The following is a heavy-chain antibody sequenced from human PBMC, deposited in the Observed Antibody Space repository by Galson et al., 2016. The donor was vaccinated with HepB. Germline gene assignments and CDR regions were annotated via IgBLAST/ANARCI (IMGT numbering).Heavy chain of an antibody. J-gene: IGHJ4*02. D-gene: IGHD2-15*01. CDR1: GISVGINY. V-gene: IGHV3-66*01. CDR2: IYSGDNT. CDR3: AKGKGRGYCSGGNCYNLYLDY. Sequence: SLRLSCAVSGISVGINYMTWVRQVPGEGLEWVSVIYSGDNTYYADSVKGRFTISRDISKNTLNLQMNSLRGDDTAVYYCAKGKGRGYCSGGNCYNLYLDYWGQGTLVTVSS.